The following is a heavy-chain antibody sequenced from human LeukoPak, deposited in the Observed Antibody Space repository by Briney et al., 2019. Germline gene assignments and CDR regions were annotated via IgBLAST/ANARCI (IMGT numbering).Heavy chain of an antibody. Sequence: KTGGSLRLSCAASGFTFSDYYMSCIRQAPGKGLEWVSDISSTSIYTNYADSVKGRFTISRDNAKNSLYLQMNSLRAEDTAVYYCAREDGYSSSWYSDYWGQGTLVTVSS. J-gene: IGHJ4*02. CDR3: AREDGYSSSWYSDY. CDR2: ISSTSIYT. V-gene: IGHV3-11*05. CDR1: GFTFSDYY. D-gene: IGHD6-13*01.